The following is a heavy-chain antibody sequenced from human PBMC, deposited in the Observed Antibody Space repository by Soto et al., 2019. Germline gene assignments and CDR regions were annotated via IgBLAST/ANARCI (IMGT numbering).Heavy chain of an antibody. CDR3: AKCLELRRYYMDV. CDR1: GFTVSTKY. J-gene: IGHJ6*03. Sequence: GGSLRLSCAASGFTVSTKYMSWVRQAPGKGLEWVSVIYSGGSTFYADSVRGRFTISRDNSMNKLYLQRNTLRAEDTAVYYCAKCLELRRYYMDVWGRGTTVTVSS. V-gene: IGHV3-66*01. D-gene: IGHD1-7*01. CDR2: IYSGGST.